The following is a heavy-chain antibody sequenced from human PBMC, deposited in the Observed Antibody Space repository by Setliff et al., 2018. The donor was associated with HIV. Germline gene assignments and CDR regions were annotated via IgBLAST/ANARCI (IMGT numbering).Heavy chain of an antibody. CDR1: GVSISDNNW. Sequence: SETLSLTCDVSGVSISDNNWWSWVRQPPGRGLEWIGEVYHTGSTNYNPSLKNRVTISVDTSKKQFSLKLSSVTAADTAVHHCARGSRNYYGSGALDYWGQGTLVTVSS. V-gene: IGHV4-4*02. CDR3: ARGSRNYYGSGALDY. J-gene: IGHJ4*02. CDR2: VYHTGST. D-gene: IGHD3-10*01.